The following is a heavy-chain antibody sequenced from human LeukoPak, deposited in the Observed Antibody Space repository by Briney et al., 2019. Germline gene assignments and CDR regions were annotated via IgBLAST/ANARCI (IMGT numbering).Heavy chain of an antibody. J-gene: IGHJ4*02. Sequence: SSETLSLTCAVYGGSFSGYYWSWIRQPPGKGLEWTGEINHSGSTNYNPSLKSRVTISVDTSKNQFSLKLSSVTAADTAVYYCARVRDGIPSTDYWGQGTLVTVSS. V-gene: IGHV4-34*01. CDR2: INHSGST. CDR1: GGSFSGYY. D-gene: IGHD2-2*01. CDR3: ARVRDGIPSTDY.